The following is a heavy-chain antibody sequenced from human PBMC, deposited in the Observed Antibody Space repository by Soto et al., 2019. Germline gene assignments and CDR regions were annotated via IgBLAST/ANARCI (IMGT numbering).Heavy chain of an antibody. CDR3: AKDIFLMVRGMTGLFVRYYYYGMDV. J-gene: IGHJ6*02. D-gene: IGHD3-10*01. V-gene: IGHV3-30*18. CDR1: GLTFSSYG. Sequence: GGSLRFSCAASGLTFSSYGMHWVRQAPGKGLEWVAVISYDGSNKYYADPVKGRFTISRDNSKNTLYLQMNSLRAEDTAVYYCAKDIFLMVRGMTGLFVRYYYYGMDVWGQGTTVTVSS. CDR2: ISYDGSNK.